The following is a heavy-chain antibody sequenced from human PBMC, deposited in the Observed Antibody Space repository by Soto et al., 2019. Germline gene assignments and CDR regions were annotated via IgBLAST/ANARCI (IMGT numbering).Heavy chain of an antibody. V-gene: IGHV1-18*04. CDR3: ARVSSSIVVVPDYGMDV. Sequence: QVQLVQSGVEVKKPGASVKVSCKASGYTFISHGISWVRQAPGQGLEWMGWISGKNGNTNYAQKLQGRVTLTTDTSTSTAYMELRILRSDDTAVYYCARVSSSIVVVPDYGMDVWGQGTTVTVSS. CDR2: ISGKNGNT. D-gene: IGHD2-15*01. CDR1: GYTFISHG. J-gene: IGHJ6*02.